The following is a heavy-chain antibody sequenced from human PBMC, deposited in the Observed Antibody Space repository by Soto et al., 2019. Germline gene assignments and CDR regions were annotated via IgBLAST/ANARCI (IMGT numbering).Heavy chain of an antibody. J-gene: IGHJ3*02. V-gene: IGHV4-4*07. Sequence: QVQLQESGPGLVKPSETLSLTCTVSGGSISSYYWSWIRQPAGKGLEWIGRIYTSGSTNYNPSLKSRVTMSVDTSKNQFSLKLSSVTAADTAVYYCARDLGYCSSTSCYTELGAFDIWGQGTMVTVSS. D-gene: IGHD2-2*02. CDR1: GGSISSYY. CDR2: IYTSGST. CDR3: ARDLGYCSSTSCYTELGAFDI.